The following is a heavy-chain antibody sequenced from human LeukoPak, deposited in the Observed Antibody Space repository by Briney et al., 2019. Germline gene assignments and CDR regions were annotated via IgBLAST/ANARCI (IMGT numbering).Heavy chain of an antibody. V-gene: IGHV4-39*01. CDR1: GGSISSSSYY. CDR3: ARGARLTGSGYYFDY. D-gene: IGHD3-10*01. CDR2: IYYSGST. Sequence: SETLSLTCTVSGGSISSSSYYWGWIRQPPGKGLEWIGSIYYSGSTYYNPSLKSRVTISVDTSKNQFSLKLSSVTAADTAVYYCARGARLTGSGYYFDYWGQGTLVTVSS. J-gene: IGHJ4*02.